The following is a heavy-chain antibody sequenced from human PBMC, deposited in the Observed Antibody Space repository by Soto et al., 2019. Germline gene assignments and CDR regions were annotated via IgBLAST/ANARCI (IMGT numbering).Heavy chain of an antibody. J-gene: IGHJ3*02. CDR3: ARAGYPLDAFDI. D-gene: IGHD6-13*01. V-gene: IGHV3-53*01. Sequence: GGSLRLSCAASGFTVSSKYMSWVRQAPGKGLEWVSVIYSGGSTYYADSVKGRFTISRDNSKNTLYLQMNSLRAEDTAVYYCARAGYPLDAFDIWGQGTMVTVSS. CDR2: IYSGGST. CDR1: GFTVSSKY.